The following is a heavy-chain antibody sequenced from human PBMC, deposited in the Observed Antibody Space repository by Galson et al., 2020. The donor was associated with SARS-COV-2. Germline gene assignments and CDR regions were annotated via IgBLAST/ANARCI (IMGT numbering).Heavy chain of an antibody. V-gene: IGHV1-24*01. Sequence: SVKVSCKVSGYTLTELTMHWVRQAPGKGIEWMGGFDPEDGEKIYAQKFQGRVTMTEDTSTDTAYMELSSLRSEDTAVYYCATAPSLLTLGWFGLWGQGTLVTVSS. CDR1: GYTLTELT. CDR2: FDPEDGEK. CDR3: ATAPSLLTLGWFGL. J-gene: IGHJ5*02.